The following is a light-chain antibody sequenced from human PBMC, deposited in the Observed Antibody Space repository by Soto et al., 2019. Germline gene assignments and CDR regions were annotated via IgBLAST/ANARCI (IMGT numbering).Light chain of an antibody. CDR3: QQIYSDIT. V-gene: IGKV1-39*01. J-gene: IGKJ4*02. CDR2: NAS. CDR1: QTISTY. Sequence: DVQLTQYPSSLSASVGDTVTITCRASQTISTYLLWYHQKPGRAPNLLIYNASTLHSGVPSKFSGSGSGTDFTLTISLLQPEHVATYRCQQIYSDITFGGGTKVE.